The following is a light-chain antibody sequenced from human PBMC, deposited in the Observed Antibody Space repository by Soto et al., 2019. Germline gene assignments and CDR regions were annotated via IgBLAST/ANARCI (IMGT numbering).Light chain of an antibody. V-gene: IGKV1-5*01. J-gene: IGKJ1*01. CDR2: PAS. CDR3: QRYTSYS. CDR1: QSVSNK. Sequence: IQLTQSPSSLSASLGDRVTVTCRASQSVSNKLAWYQQKPGTAPKLLIYPASNWESGIPSRFSGSGSGTEFTLTIISLQPDEFAKYYCQRYTSYSFGQGTKVDNK.